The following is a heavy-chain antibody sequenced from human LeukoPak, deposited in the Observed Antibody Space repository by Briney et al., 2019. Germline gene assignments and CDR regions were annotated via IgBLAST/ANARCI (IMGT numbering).Heavy chain of an antibody. J-gene: IGHJ4*02. Sequence: GGSPRLSCAASGVTFSSYWMSWVRQAPGKGLDWVANIKQDGSQKYYVDSVKGRFTISRDNAKNSLYLQMNSLRVEDTAVYYCARLGLPDYWGQGTLVTVSS. D-gene: IGHD2-21*01. CDR1: GVTFSSYW. V-gene: IGHV3-7*03. CDR2: IKQDGSQK. CDR3: ARLGLPDY.